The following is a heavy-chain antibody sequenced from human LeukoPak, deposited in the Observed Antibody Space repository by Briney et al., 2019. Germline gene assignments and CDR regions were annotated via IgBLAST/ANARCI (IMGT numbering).Heavy chain of an antibody. J-gene: IGHJ4*02. CDR1: GGSISSYY. CDR2: IYTSGST. V-gene: IGHV4-4*07. Sequence: SETLSLTCTVSGGSISSYYWSWIRQPAGKGLEWIGRIYTSGSTNYNPSLKSRVTMSVDTSKNQFSLKLSSVTATDTAVYYCASMEVAGTGRDYWGQGTLVTVSS. D-gene: IGHD6-19*01. CDR3: ASMEVAGTGRDY.